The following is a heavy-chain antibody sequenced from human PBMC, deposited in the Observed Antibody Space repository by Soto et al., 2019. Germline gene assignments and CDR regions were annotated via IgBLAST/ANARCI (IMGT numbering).Heavy chain of an antibody. J-gene: IGHJ5*02. CDR2: FYHSGRS. CDR3: ARGGEALPGAFDP. V-gene: IGHV4-38-2*02. Sequence: SETLSLTCTVSGYSISSHYYWGWIRQPPGKGLEWIGSFYHSGRSYYNPSLKSRVTTSVDTSENQFSLKLSSVTAADTAVYYCARGGEALPGAFDPWGQGTLVTVSS. D-gene: IGHD1-26*01. CDR1: GYSISSHYY.